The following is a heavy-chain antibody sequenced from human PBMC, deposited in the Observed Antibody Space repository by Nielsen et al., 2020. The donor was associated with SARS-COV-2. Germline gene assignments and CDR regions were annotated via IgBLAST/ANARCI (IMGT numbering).Heavy chain of an antibody. D-gene: IGHD1-20*01. CDR1: GFTVSSNS. CDR2: IYRGDST. CDR3: ATSNWNDQYYFDY. J-gene: IGHJ4*02. Sequence: GGSLRLSCAASGFTVSSNSMSWVRQAPGKGLEWVSVIYRGDSTYYADSVKGRFTISRHNSKNTVYLQMNSLRAEDTAVYYCATSNWNDQYYFDYWGQGTLVTVSS. V-gene: IGHV3-53*01.